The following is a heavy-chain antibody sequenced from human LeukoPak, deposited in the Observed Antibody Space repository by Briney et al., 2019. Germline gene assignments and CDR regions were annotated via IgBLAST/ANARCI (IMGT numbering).Heavy chain of an antibody. CDR1: GFTFSSYW. V-gene: IGHV3-43D*03. Sequence: PGGSLRLSCAASGFTFSSYWMHWVRQAPGKGLEWVSLISWDGGSTYYADSVKGRFTISRDYSKNSLYLQMNSLRAEDTALYYCAKDRGYYGSGSFALGVWGKGTTVTVSS. CDR3: AKDRGYYGSGSFALGV. J-gene: IGHJ6*04. D-gene: IGHD3-10*01. CDR2: ISWDGGST.